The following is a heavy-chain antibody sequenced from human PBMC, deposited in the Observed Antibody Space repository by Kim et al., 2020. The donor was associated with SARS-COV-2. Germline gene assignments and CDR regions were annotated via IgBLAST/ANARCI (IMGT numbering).Heavy chain of an antibody. Sequence: GESLKISCKGSGYSFTSYWIGWVRQMPGKGLEWMGIIYPGDSDTRYSPSFQGQVTISADKSISTAYLQWSSLKASDTAMYYCARPSDYYGSGSYYLDYWGQGTLVTVSS. V-gene: IGHV5-51*01. D-gene: IGHD3-10*01. CDR3: ARPSDYYGSGSYYLDY. CDR2: IYPGDSDT. J-gene: IGHJ4*02. CDR1: GYSFTSYW.